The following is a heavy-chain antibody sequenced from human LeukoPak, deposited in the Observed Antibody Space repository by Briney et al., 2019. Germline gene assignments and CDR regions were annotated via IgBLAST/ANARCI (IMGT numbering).Heavy chain of an antibody. CDR3: ARDADSSGHFDY. CDR1: GLTFSSYS. CDR2: ISSSSGTI. Sequence: PGGSLRLSCAASGLTFSSYSMNWVRQAPGKGLEWVSYISSSSGTIYYADSVKGRFTISRDNAKNSLYLQMRSLRDEDTAVYYCARDADSSGHFDYWGQGTLVSVSS. D-gene: IGHD3-22*01. J-gene: IGHJ4*02. V-gene: IGHV3-48*02.